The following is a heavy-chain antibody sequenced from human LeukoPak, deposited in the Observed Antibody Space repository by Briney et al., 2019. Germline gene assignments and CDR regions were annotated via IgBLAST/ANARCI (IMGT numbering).Heavy chain of an antibody. J-gene: IGHJ4*02. CDR2: IDNSGST. CDR3: ARPALRGVIFFFDY. Sequence: KPSETLSLTCTVSGGSISSSTYYWGGIRQPPGKRVGWNGSIDNSGSTYYNPSFKSRVTISVDTSKNRFSLKLSSETAADTAVYYCARPALRGVIFFFDYWGQGTLVTVSS. V-gene: IGHV4-39*01. CDR1: GGSISSSTYY. D-gene: IGHD3-10*01.